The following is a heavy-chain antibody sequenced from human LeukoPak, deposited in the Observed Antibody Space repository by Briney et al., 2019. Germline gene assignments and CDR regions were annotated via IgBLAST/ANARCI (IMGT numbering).Heavy chain of an antibody. J-gene: IGHJ4*02. Sequence: AGGSLRLSCAASGFTFSISAMSWVRQAPGKGLVWVSRINRDGSSTSYADSVKGRFTISRDNAKNTLFLQMKSLRAEDTAVYYCASGGYTYGLDWGQGTLVTVSS. D-gene: IGHD5-18*01. CDR2: INRDGSST. V-gene: IGHV3-74*01. CDR3: ASGGYTYGLD. CDR1: GFTFSISA.